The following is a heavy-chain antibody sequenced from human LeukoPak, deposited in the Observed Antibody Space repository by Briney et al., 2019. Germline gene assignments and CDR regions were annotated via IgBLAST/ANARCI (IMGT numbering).Heavy chain of an antibody. Sequence: GESLKISCKGSGYSFSSYWIAWVRQMPGEGLEWRGIIYPVASDTRYSPSFRGQVTISADKSISTAYLKWSSLKASDTAMYYCARYSQGSGSPLSTWNWFDRWGQGTLVTVSS. D-gene: IGHD2-15*01. CDR2: IYPVASDT. V-gene: IGHV5-51*01. CDR3: ARYSQGSGSPLSTWNWFDR. CDR1: GYSFSSYW. J-gene: IGHJ5*02.